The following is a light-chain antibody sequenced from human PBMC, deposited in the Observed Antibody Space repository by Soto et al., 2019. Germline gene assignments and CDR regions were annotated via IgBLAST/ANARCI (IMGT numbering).Light chain of an antibody. J-gene: IGLJ1*01. CDR2: LEGSGSY. Sequence: QAVVTQSSSASASLGSSVKLTCTLSSWHSSYIIAWHQQQPGKAPRYLMKLEGSGSYNKGSGVPDRFSGSSSGADRYLTISNLQFEDEADYYCETWDSNTRVFGTGTKVTVL. CDR1: SWHSSYI. CDR3: ETWDSNTRV. V-gene: IGLV4-60*02.